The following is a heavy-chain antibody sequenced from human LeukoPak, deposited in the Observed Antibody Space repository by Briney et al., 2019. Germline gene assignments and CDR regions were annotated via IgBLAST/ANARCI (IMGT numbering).Heavy chain of an antibody. J-gene: IGHJ4*02. CDR2: IKSKTDGGTT. D-gene: IGHD3-3*01. CDR1: GFTFSNAW. Sequence: PGGSLRLSCAASGFTFSNAWMSWVRQAPGKGLEWVGRIKSKTDGGTTDYAAPVKGRFTISRDDSKNTLYLQMNSLKTEDTAVYYCTTGVHQPLRFLEWLREDVFDYWGQGTLVTVSS. CDR3: TTGVHQPLRFLEWLREDVFDY. V-gene: IGHV3-15*01.